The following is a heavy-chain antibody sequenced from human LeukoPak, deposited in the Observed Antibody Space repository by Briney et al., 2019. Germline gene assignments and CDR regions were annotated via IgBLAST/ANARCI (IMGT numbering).Heavy chain of an antibody. CDR2: ISSSSSYI. V-gene: IGHV3-21*01. CDR1: GFTFSSYS. J-gene: IGHJ3*02. CDR3: AKDRIGYSYALFAFDI. D-gene: IGHD5-18*01. Sequence: PGGSLRLSCAASGFTFSSYSMNWVRQAPGKGLEWVSSISSSSSYIYYADSVKGRFTISRDNAKNSLYLQMNSLRAEDTAVYYCAKDRIGYSYALFAFDIWGQGTMVTVSS.